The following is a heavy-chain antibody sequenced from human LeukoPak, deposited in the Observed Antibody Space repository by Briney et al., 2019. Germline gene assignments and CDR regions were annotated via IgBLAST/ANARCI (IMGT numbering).Heavy chain of an antibody. D-gene: IGHD2-15*01. Sequence: PGGSLRLSCGALGFNFRAFTMHWVRQAPGKGLEWVSLFSRNGVTTYYAESVRGRFTISRDNSKNSVYLQMDSLTTEDTAVYYCAKEKDTIYFDLWGQGTMVTVSA. V-gene: IGHV3-43*01. CDR3: AKEKDTIYFDL. J-gene: IGHJ3*01. CDR2: FSRNGVTT. CDR1: GFNFRAFT.